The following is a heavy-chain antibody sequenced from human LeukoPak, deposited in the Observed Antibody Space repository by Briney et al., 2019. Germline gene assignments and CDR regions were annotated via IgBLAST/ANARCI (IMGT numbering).Heavy chain of an antibody. CDR1: GFTFSSYA. CDR3: ARGFEASPNWFDP. V-gene: IGHV3-7*01. J-gene: IGHJ5*02. Sequence: PGGSLRLSCAASGFTFSSYAMSWVRQAPGKGLEWVANIKQDGNEQYYVDSVKGRFTISRDNAKNSLYLQMNSLRVDDTAVYYCARGFEASPNWFDPWGQGTLVTVSS. CDR2: IKQDGNEQ.